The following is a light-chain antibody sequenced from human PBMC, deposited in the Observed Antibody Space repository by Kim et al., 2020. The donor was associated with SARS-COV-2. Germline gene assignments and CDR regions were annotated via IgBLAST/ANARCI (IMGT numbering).Light chain of an antibody. CDR3: QVWGTSTYV. CDR1: GVGGQN. J-gene: IGLJ1*01. CDR2: RDR. V-gene: IGLV3-9*01. Sequence: VGQRHADRITWELNGVGGQNVQRYQQKPGQATALDIYRDRSRPAGIPERFSGSTSGNTATLIITRDQAGDEADYYCQVWGTSTYVFGTGTKVTVL.